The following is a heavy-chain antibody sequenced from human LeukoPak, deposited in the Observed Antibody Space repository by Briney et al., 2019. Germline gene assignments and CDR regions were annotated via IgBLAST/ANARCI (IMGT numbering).Heavy chain of an antibody. CDR2: INPNSGDT. D-gene: IGHD3-9*01. V-gene: IGHV1-2*02. J-gene: IGHJ4*02. CDR1: GYTFTGYY. CDR3: ARGLRFDILTGYYSPDY. Sequence: ASVKVSCKTSGYTFTGYYIHWVRQAPGQGLEWMGWINPNSGDTNYAQKFQGRVTMTRDTSISTAYMELSRLRSDDTAVYYCARGLRFDILTGYYSPDYWGQGTLVTVSS.